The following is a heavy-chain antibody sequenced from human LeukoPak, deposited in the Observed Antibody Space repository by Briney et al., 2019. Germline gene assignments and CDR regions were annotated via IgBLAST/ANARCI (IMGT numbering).Heavy chain of an antibody. CDR3: AKSDPYGGSLIEI. D-gene: IGHD4-23*01. V-gene: IGHV3-48*03. CDR2: ISSTGGTI. Sequence: QPGGSLRLSCAASGFTFSGYAMNWVRQAPGKGLEWLSHISSTGGTIYYADSVKGRPTVSRDNAKNSLYLQMNSLRAEDTAVYYCAKSDPYGGSLIEIWGQGALVTVSS. CDR1: GFTFSGYA. J-gene: IGHJ4*02.